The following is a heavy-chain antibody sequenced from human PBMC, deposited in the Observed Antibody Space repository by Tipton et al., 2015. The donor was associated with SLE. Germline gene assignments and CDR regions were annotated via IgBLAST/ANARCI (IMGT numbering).Heavy chain of an antibody. CDR1: GRSFSGYY. CDR2: IYYSGST. J-gene: IGHJ3*02. V-gene: IGHV4-59*01. CDR3: GRDHDSSAFDI. Sequence: TLSLTCAVYGRSFSGYYWSWIRQPPGKGLEWIGYIYYSGSTNYNPSLKSRVTISVDTSKNQFSLKLSSATAADTAVYYCGRDHDSSAFDIWGQGTMVTVSS. D-gene: IGHD3-22*01.